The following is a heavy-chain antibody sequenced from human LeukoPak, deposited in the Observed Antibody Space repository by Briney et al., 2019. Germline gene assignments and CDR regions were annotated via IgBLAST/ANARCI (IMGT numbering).Heavy chain of an antibody. J-gene: IGHJ4*02. Sequence: GGSLRLSCAASGFTFSSYAMSWVRQAPGKGLEWVPAISGSGGSTYYADSVKGRFTISRDNSKNTLYLQMNSLRAEDTAVYYCAKVYWNYRGFDYWGQGTLVTVSS. D-gene: IGHD1-7*01. V-gene: IGHV3-23*01. CDR1: GFTFSSYA. CDR2: ISGSGGST. CDR3: AKVYWNYRGFDY.